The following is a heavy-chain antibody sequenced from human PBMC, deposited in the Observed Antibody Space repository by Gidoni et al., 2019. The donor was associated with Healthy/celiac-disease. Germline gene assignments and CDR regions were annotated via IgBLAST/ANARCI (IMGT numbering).Heavy chain of an antibody. J-gene: IGHJ6*02. V-gene: IGHV1-69*06. CDR3: ARDRYPHYYDSSGYYYGMDV. CDR1: GGTFSSYV. D-gene: IGHD3-22*01. CDR2: IIPIFGTA. Sequence: QVQLVQSGAEVKKPGSSVKVSCKASGGTFSSYVISWVRQAPGQGLEWMGGIIPIFGTANYAQKFQGRVTITADTSTSTAYMELSSLRSEDAAVYYCARDRYPHYYDSSGYYYGMDVWGQGTTVTVSS.